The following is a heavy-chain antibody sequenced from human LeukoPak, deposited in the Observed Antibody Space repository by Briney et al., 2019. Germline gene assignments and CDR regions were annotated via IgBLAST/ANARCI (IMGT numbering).Heavy chain of an antibody. J-gene: IGHJ4*02. Sequence: ASVKVSCKASGYTFTGYYMHWVRQAPGQGLEWMGWINPNSGGTNYAQKFQGRVTMTRDTSTSTAYMELRSLRSDDTAVYYCARGIAVAGLIDYWGQGTLVTVSS. CDR2: INPNSGGT. V-gene: IGHV1-2*02. CDR3: ARGIAVAGLIDY. D-gene: IGHD6-19*01. CDR1: GYTFTGYY.